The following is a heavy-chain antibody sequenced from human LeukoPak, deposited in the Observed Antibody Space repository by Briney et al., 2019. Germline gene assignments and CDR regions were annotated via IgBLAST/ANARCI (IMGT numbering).Heavy chain of an antibody. J-gene: IGHJ4*02. CDR1: GGTFSSYA. CDR2: INPNSGGT. V-gene: IGHV1-2*06. Sequence: ASVKVSCKASGGTFSSYAISWVRQAPGQGLEWMGRINPNSGGTNYAQKFQGRVTMTRDTSISTAYMELSRLRSDDTAVYYCARGGYYDILTGHEYWGQGTLVTVSS. CDR3: ARGGYYDILTGHEY. D-gene: IGHD3-9*01.